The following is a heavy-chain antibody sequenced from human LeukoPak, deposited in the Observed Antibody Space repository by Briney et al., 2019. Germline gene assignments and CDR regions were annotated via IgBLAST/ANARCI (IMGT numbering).Heavy chain of an antibody. CDR3: ARDGGTRLKYSFGYGDF. Sequence: GGSLRLSCAASGFTFSSYSMNWVRQAPGKGLEWVSSISSSSSYIYYADSVKGRFTISRDNAKNSLYLQMNSLRAEDTAVYYCARDGGTRLKYSFGYGDFWGQGTLVTVSS. CDR2: ISSSSSYI. CDR1: GFTFSSYS. V-gene: IGHV3-21*01. J-gene: IGHJ4*02. D-gene: IGHD3-22*01.